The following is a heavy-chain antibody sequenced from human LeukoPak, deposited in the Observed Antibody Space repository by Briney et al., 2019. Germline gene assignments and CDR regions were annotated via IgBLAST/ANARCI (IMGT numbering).Heavy chain of an antibody. J-gene: IGHJ3*02. Sequence: HPGRSLRLSCAASGLTAGDYYMDWVRQTPGKGLEWVGRSRNKGNSYSTDFAATVKGRFTISRDESKSSLFLQMNGLKIEDTAVYYCVRVQTGGAFDIWGQGTMVTVST. CDR2: SRNKGNSYST. D-gene: IGHD1-1*01. V-gene: IGHV3-72*01. CDR1: GLTAGDYY. CDR3: VRVQTGGAFDI.